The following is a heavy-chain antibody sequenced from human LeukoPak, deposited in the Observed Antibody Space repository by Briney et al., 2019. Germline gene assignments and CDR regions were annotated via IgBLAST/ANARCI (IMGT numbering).Heavy chain of an antibody. CDR2: ISGSGGST. V-gene: IGHV3-23*01. CDR3: AKSRGYCSSTSCSKGPYYYYGMDV. J-gene: IGHJ6*02. CDR1: GFTFSSYA. Sequence: GGSLRLSCAASGFTFSSYAMSWVRQAPGKGLEWVSAISGSGGSTYYADSVKGRFTISRDNSKNTLYLQMNSLRAEDTAVYYCAKSRGYCSSTSCSKGPYYYYGMDVWGQGTTVTVSS. D-gene: IGHD2-2*01.